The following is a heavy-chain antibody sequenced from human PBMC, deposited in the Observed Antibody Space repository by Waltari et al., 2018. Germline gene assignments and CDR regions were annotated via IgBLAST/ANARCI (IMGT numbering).Heavy chain of an antibody. D-gene: IGHD6-13*01. CDR2: ISGSGGTT. CDR1: GFTFRRSA. CDR3: AKRIAAPGSTYYFDY. J-gene: IGHJ4*02. V-gene: IGHV3-23*01. Sequence: EVQLLESGGGLVQPGGSLRLSCAASGFTFRRSAMSWVRQAPGKGLEWVSVISGSGGTTYYADSVKGRFTISRDNSKNTLYLQMNSLRAEDTAVYYCAKRIAAPGSTYYFDYWGQGTLVTVSS.